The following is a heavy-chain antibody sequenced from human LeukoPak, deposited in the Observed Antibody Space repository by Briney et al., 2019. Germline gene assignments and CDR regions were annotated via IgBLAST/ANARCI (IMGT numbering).Heavy chain of an antibody. CDR3: AKYSHDSSGSYDY. D-gene: IGHD3-22*01. CDR1: GFTFSIYG. J-gene: IGHJ4*02. V-gene: IGHV3-23*01. Sequence: RGSLRLSCAASGFTFSIYGMSWVRQASGKGLEWVSAISGSGGSTYYADSVKGRFTISRDNSKNTLYLQMNSLRAEDTAVYYCAKYSHDSSGSYDYWGQGTLVTVSS. CDR2: ISGSGGST.